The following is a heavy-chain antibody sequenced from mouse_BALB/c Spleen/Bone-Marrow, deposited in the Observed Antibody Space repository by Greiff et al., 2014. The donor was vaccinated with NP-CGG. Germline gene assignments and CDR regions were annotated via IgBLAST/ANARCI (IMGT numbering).Heavy chain of an antibody. V-gene: IGHV1-54*03. J-gene: IGHJ2*01. D-gene: IGHD3-3*01. CDR1: GYAFTIYL. Sequence: LVESGAELVRPGTSVKVSCKASGYAFTIYLIEWIKQRPGQGLEWIGVINPGSGGSNYNEKFKGKATLTADKSSSTAYMQLSNLTSDDSAVYFCARLGQDYFDYWGQGTTLTVSS. CDR3: ARLGQDYFDY. CDR2: INPGSGGS.